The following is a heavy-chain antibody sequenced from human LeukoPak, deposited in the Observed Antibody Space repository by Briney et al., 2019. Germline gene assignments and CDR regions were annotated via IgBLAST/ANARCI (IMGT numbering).Heavy chain of an antibody. D-gene: IGHD2-15*01. Sequence: ASVKVSCKASGYTFTKYGVSWVRQAPGQGLEWMGWIGTHTGNRNYVKKFQGRVTLTTETSTSTAYMELKSLRSDDTAVYYCARGAPGSSCSGGSCPYFDYWGQGTLVSVSS. V-gene: IGHV1-18*01. J-gene: IGHJ4*02. CDR3: ARGAPGSSCSGGSCPYFDY. CDR1: GYTFTKYG. CDR2: IGTHTGNR.